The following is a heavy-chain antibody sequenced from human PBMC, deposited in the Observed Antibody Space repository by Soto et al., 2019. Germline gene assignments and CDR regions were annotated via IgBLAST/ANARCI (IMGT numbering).Heavy chain of an antibody. CDR2: ISGSGGST. CDR3: SKDQGWERLFLGFWFDP. D-gene: IGHD1-26*01. J-gene: IGHJ5*02. CDR1: GFTFSSYA. V-gene: IGHV3-23*01. Sequence: GGSLRLSCAASGFTFSSYAMSWVRQAPGKGLEWVSAISGSGGSTYYADSVKGRFTISRDNSKHTLYLQMNSLRAEDRAVYYCSKDQGWERLFLGFWFDPWGQGTRVTVAS.